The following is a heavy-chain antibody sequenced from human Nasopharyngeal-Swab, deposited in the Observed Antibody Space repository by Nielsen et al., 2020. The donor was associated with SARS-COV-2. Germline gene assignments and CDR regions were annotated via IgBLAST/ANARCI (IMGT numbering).Heavy chain of an antibody. Sequence: WIRQPPGKGLEWVSAISGSGGCTYYADSVKGRFTISRDNSKNTLYLQMNSLRAEDTAVYYCAKNPPSSDYFDYWGQGTPVTVSS. V-gene: IGHV3-23*01. CDR2: ISGSGGCT. J-gene: IGHJ4*02. CDR3: AKNPPSSDYFDY.